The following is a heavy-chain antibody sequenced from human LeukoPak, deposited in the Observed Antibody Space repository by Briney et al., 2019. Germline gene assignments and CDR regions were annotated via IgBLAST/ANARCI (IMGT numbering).Heavy chain of an antibody. V-gene: IGHV1-2*02. J-gene: IGHJ4*02. Sequence: ASVKVSCKASGYTFTGYYMHWVRQAPGQGLEWMGWINPNSGGTNYAQKFQGRVTMTRDASIGTAYMELSRLRSDDTAVYYCARAVARFRFDYWGQGTLVTVSS. D-gene: IGHD3-3*01. CDR2: INPNSGGT. CDR3: ARAVARFRFDY. CDR1: GYTFTGYY.